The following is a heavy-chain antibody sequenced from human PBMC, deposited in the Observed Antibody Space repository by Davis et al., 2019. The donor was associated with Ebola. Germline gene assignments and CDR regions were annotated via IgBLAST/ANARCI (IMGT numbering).Heavy chain of an antibody. V-gene: IGHV3-23*01. CDR1: GFTFSCYA. CDR3: AKEGSSGWYGRQNWFDP. CDR2: ISVSGGST. Sequence: GESLKISCAASGFTFSCYAMRWVRQAPGHRLEWVSAISVSGGSTYYADSVKGRFTISRDKSKNTLYLKMNSLRAEDTAVYNCAKEGSSGWYGRQNWFDPWGQGTLVTVSS. D-gene: IGHD6-19*01. J-gene: IGHJ5*02.